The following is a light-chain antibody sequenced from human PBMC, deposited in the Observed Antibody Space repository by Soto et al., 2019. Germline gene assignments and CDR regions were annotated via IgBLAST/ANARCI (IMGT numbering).Light chain of an antibody. CDR2: DVS. J-gene: IGLJ2*01. CDR1: SSDVGGYNY. V-gene: IGLV2-14*01. Sequence: QSALTQPASVSGSPGQSITISCTGTSSDVGGYNYVSWYQQHPGKAPKLMIYDVSNRPSGVSNRFSGSKSGNTASLTISGLQAEDEAEYYCSSYTSSSIGVVFGGGTKLTVL. CDR3: SSYTSSSIGVV.